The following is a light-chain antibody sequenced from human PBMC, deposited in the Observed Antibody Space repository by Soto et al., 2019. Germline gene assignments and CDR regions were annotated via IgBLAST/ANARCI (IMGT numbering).Light chain of an antibody. J-gene: IGLJ2*01. CDR1: SGHSSSA. V-gene: IGLV4-69*01. Sequence: QPVLTQSPSASASLGASVKLTCTLSSGHSSSAIAWHQQQPEKGPRYLMKVNSDGSHNKGDGVPDRFSGSSSGAERYLTISSLQSEDEADYYCQTWGTGTVVFGGGTKLTVL. CDR2: VNSDGSH. CDR3: QTWGTGTVV.